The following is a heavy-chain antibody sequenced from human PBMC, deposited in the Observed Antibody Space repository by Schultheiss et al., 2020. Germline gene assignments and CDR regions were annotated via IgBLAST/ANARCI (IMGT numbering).Heavy chain of an antibody. CDR1: GFTFSSYG. V-gene: IGHV3-30*02. D-gene: IGHD6-13*01. J-gene: IGHJ6*03. CDR3: AKNPYSSSWLHYYYYYMDV. CDR2: IRYDGSNK. Sequence: GGSLRLSCAASGFTFSSYGMHWVRQAPGKGLKWVAFIRYDGSNKYYADSVKGRFTISRDNSKNTLYLQMNSLRAEDTAVYYCAKNPYSSSWLHYYYYYMDVWGKGTTVTVSS.